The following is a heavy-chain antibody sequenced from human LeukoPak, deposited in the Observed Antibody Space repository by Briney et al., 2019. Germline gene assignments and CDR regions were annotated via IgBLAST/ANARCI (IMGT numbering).Heavy chain of an antibody. D-gene: IGHD3-9*01. V-gene: IGHV3-23*01. J-gene: IGHJ6*03. CDR3: ARVPNDILTGYPYYYYMDV. CDR1: GFTFSSYG. Sequence: GGSLRLSCAASGFTFSSYGMSWVRQAPGKGLEWVSAISGSGGSTYYADSVKGRFTISRDNAKNSLYLQMNSLRAEDTAVYYCARVPNDILTGYPYYYYMDVWGKGTTVTVSS. CDR2: ISGSGGST.